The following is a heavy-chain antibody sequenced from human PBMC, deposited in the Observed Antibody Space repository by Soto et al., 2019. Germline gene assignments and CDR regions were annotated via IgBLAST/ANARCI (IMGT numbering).Heavy chain of an antibody. CDR2: ISGGSEST. CDR3: AKAFDYNYGGSGGHNDY. D-gene: IGHD4-4*01. CDR1: GFTFSSYA. V-gene: IGHV3-23*01. Sequence: EVQLLESGGGLVQPGGSLRLSCAASGFTFSSYAMSWVRQAPGKGLAWVSAISGGSESTYFADSVKGRFSISRDNSRNTLFLQMTSLRAEDTALYYCAKAFDYNYGGSGGHNDYWGQGTLVAVSS. J-gene: IGHJ4*02.